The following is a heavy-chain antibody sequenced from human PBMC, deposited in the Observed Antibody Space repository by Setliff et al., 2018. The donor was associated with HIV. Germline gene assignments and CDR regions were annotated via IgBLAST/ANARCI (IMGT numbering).Heavy chain of an antibody. CDR3: ARRGRDGVFIMFATGFDP. CDR2: IFYTGST. J-gene: IGHJ5*02. D-gene: IGHD2-8*01. CDR1: GGSISSSTYY. Sequence: SETLSLNCSVSGGSISSSTYYWGWIRQPPGKGLEWIGDIFYTGSTYYNPSLKSRVAISVDTSENQFSLKLNSVTAADTAVYYCARRGRDGVFIMFATGFDPWGQGALVTVSS. V-gene: IGHV4-39*01.